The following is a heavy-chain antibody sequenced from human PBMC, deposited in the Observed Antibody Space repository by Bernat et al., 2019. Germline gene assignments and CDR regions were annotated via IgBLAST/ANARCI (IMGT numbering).Heavy chain of an antibody. Sequence: QVQLVESGGGVVQPGRSLRLSCAASGFTFSSYAMHWVRQAPGKGLEWVAVISYDGSNKYYADSVKGRFTISRDNSKNTLYLQMNSLRAEDTAVYYCARTVVTQLDSHDAFDIWGQGTMVTVSS. V-gene: IGHV3-30-3*01. CDR2: ISYDGSNK. J-gene: IGHJ3*02. CDR3: ARTVVTQLDSHDAFDI. D-gene: IGHD4-23*01. CDR1: GFTFSSYA.